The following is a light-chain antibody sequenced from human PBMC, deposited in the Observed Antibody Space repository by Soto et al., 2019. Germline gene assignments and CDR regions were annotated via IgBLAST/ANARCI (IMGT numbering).Light chain of an antibody. V-gene: IGKV1-9*01. CDR3: QQLNSFPIP. CDR1: QGIANF. CDR2: GAS. Sequence: IQLTQSPSSLSASVGDRVTISCRASQGIANFLAWYQQKPGKAPKLLNYGASTLQSGVPSRFSGSGSGTDFTLTISSLQPEDFATYYCQQLNSFPIPCGPGTKVDIK. J-gene: IGKJ3*01.